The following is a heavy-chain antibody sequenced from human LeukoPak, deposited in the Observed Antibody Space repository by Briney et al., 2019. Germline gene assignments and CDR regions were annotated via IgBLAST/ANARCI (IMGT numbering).Heavy chain of an antibody. CDR1: GFTFSSYG. D-gene: IGHD3-22*01. Sequence: GRSLRLSCAASGFTFSSYGMHWVRQAPGKGLEWVAVISYDGSNKYYADSVKGRFTISRDNSKNTLYLQMNSLRAEDTAVYYCAKDHSFGYYLGTFDYWGQGTLVTVSS. V-gene: IGHV3-30*18. CDR3: AKDHSFGYYLGTFDY. CDR2: ISYDGSNK. J-gene: IGHJ4*02.